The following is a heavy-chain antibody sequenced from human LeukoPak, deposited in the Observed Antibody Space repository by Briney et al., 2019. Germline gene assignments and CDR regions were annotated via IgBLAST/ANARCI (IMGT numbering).Heavy chain of an antibody. V-gene: IGHV4-34*01. Sequence: SETLSLTCAVYGGSFSGYYWSWIRQPPGKGLEWIGEINHSGSTNYNPSLKSRVTTSVDTSKTQFSLKPTSVTAADTAVYYCARGTLKSPTRPRDYWGQGNLVTVSS. CDR2: INHSGST. J-gene: IGHJ4*02. CDR3: ARGTLKSPTRPRDY. CDR1: GGSFSGYY.